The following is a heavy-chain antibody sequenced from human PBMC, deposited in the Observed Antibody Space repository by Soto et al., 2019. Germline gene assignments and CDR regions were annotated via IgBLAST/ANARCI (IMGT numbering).Heavy chain of an antibody. Sequence: PGGSLRLSCSASGFTFSTYAMHLVRQAPGKGLEYVSAITSNGGSTYYADSVKGRFTISRYNSKNTLYLQMSSLRPEDTAVYYCVKAQPRYSYGYSAFDIWGQGTMVTVSS. J-gene: IGHJ3*02. V-gene: IGHV3-64D*06. CDR1: GFTFSTYA. CDR2: ITSNGGST. D-gene: IGHD5-18*01. CDR3: VKAQPRYSYGYSAFDI.